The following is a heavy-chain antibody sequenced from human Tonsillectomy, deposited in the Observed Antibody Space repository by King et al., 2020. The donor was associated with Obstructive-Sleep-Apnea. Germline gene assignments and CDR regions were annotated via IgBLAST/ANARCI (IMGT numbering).Heavy chain of an antibody. CDR3: ARVNFDFWTGYAYYFDY. D-gene: IGHD3/OR15-3a*01. CDR1: GGSIKNNNYY. J-gene: IGHJ4*02. Sequence: QLQESGPGLVKPSETLSLTCTVSGGSIKNNNYYWGWIRQPPGKGLEWIGSIFYSGSTYYNPSLKNRVTISVDTSKNQFSLKLSSVTAADTAVYYCARVNFDFWTGYAYYFDYWGQGTLVTVSS. V-gene: IGHV4-39*07. CDR2: IFYSGST.